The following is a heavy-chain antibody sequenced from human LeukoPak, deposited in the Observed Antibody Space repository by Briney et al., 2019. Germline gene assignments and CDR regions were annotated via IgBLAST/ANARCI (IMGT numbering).Heavy chain of an antibody. Sequence: GGSLRLSCAASGFTFSSYAMSWVRQVPGKGLEWVSVISGSGDNTYYADSVKGRFTISRDNSKNMLYLQMNSLRAEDTAVYYCARGAEQLDPTFDYWGQGTLVTVSS. CDR3: ARGAEQLDPTFDY. CDR1: GFTFSSYA. J-gene: IGHJ4*02. V-gene: IGHV3-23*01. CDR2: ISGSGDNT. D-gene: IGHD6-13*01.